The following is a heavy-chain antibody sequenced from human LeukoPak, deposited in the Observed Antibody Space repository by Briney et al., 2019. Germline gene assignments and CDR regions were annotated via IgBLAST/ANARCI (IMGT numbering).Heavy chain of an antibody. V-gene: IGHV4-59*01. Sequence: SETLSLTCTVSGGSINGYHWSWLRQPPGKGLEWIGYVSHSGNTNYNPSLKSRVTISIDRSKNQFSLQLSSVTAADTAVYYCATNAAAAPDDTFDIWGQGTLVTVSS. CDR3: ATNAAAAPDDTFDI. J-gene: IGHJ3*02. CDR2: VSHSGNT. CDR1: GGSINGYH. D-gene: IGHD6-13*01.